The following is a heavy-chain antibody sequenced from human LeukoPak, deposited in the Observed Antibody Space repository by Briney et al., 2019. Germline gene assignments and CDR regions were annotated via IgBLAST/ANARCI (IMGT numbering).Heavy chain of an antibody. D-gene: IGHD2-21*02. V-gene: IGHV4-4*07. CDR1: GGSSSSYY. CDR3: ARRRKVPAPRAGDAFDI. CDR2: IYTSGST. Sequence: PSETLSLTCTVSGGSSSSYYWSWIRQPAGKGLEWIGRIYTSGSTNYNPSLQSRVTLSVDTSKNQFSLKLNSVTAADTAIYFCARRRKVPAPRAGDAFDIWGQGTMVTVSS. J-gene: IGHJ3*02.